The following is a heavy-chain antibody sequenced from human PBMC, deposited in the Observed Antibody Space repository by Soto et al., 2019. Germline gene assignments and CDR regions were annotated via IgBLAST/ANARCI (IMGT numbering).Heavy chain of an antibody. CDR1: GYTFNGYW. Sequence: GESLKISCKGSGYTFNGYWVAWVRQMPGGGPEWMGSIDPRDSDTTYSPPFQGQVPIPVAKSTTTAHLKWRSLRSEDMAVYYCARDSGEGPGASVNHYLDYWGHGTLVTVSS. CDR2: IDPRDSDT. J-gene: IGHJ4*01. CDR3: ARDSGEGPGASVNHYLDY. D-gene: IGHD3-10*01. V-gene: IGHV5-51*01.